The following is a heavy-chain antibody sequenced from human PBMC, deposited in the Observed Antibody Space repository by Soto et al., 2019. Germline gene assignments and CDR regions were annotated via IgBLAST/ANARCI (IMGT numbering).Heavy chain of an antibody. CDR1: GYSFTSYW. CDR2: IYPGDSDT. CDR3: ARRQYIVGAPGYGMDV. Sequence: LGESLKISCKGSGYSFTSYWIGWVRQMPGKGLEWMGIIYPGDSDTRYSPSFQGQVTISADKSTSTAYLQWSSLKASDTAMYYCARRQYIVGAPGYGMDVWGQGTTVTVSS. D-gene: IGHD1-26*01. V-gene: IGHV5-51*01. J-gene: IGHJ6*02.